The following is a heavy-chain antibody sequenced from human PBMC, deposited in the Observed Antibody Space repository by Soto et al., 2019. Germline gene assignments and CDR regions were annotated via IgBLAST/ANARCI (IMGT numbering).Heavy chain of an antibody. CDR2: ISSSGVT. V-gene: IGHV1-18*04. CDR3: ARDHGGYGTFDY. Sequence: QVRLVQSGPEVKKPEASVKVSCKASGYTFSSSAISWARQAPGQGPEWMGWISSSGVTNYAQNFQGRVTLTVDSSTTTAYREVRSLSAADTAIYYCARDHGGYGTFDYWGQGTLVTVSS. D-gene: IGHD5-12*01. J-gene: IGHJ4*02. CDR1: GYTFSSSA.